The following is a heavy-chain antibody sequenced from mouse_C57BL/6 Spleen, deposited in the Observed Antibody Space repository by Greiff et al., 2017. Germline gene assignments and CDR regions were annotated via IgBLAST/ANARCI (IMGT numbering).Heavy chain of an antibody. CDR2: INPSSGYT. V-gene: IGHV1-7*01. CDR3: ARLGDFDY. Sequence: QVQLQQSGAELAKPGASVKLSCKASGYTFTSYWMHWVKQRPGQGLEWIGYINPSSGYTKYNQKFKDKATLTAYKSSSTAYMQLSSLTYEDSAVYYCARLGDFDYRGQGTTHTVSS. J-gene: IGHJ2*01. CDR1: GYTFTSYW.